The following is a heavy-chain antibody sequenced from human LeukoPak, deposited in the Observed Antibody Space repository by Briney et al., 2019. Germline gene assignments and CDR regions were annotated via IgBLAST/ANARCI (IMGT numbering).Heavy chain of an antibody. V-gene: IGHV3-9*01. CDR3: AKDRGYSYGYDY. CDR1: GFTFDDYA. CDR2: ISWNSGSI. D-gene: IGHD5-18*01. J-gene: IGHJ4*02. Sequence: GGSLRLSCAASGFTFDDYAMHWVRQTPGKGLEWVSGISWNSGSIGYADSVKGRFTISRDNARSSLYLQMNGLRAEDTAFYYCAKDRGYSYGYDYWGQGTLVTVSS.